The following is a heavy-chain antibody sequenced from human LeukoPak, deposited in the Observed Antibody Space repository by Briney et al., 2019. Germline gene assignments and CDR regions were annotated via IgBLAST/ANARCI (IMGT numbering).Heavy chain of an antibody. D-gene: IGHD3-10*01. CDR2: IYPGDSDT. J-gene: IGHJ5*02. CDR1: GYSFTSYW. Sequence: GESLKISCKGSGYSFTSYWIGWVRQMPGKGLEWMGIIYPGDSDTRYSPSFQGQVTISADKPISTAYLQWSSLKASDTAMYYCARRLVTMVRGEQYNWFDPWGQGTLVTVSS. CDR3: ARRLVTMVRGEQYNWFDP. V-gene: IGHV5-51*04.